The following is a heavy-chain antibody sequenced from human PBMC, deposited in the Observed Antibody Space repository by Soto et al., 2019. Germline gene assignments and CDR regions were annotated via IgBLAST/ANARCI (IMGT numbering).Heavy chain of an antibody. V-gene: IGHV1-58*02. D-gene: IGHD2-2*01. J-gene: IGHJ4*02. CDR3: VLCTTTNWYGKFDY. CDR1: GFTFSNSA. CDR2: IVVGSGNT. Sequence: GASVKVCCKASGFTFSNSAIQWMRQARGERLEWIGWIVVGSGNTNYAQKIQERVTIIRDMSTSTSYMELSSLTSEDTAVYYCVLCTTTNWYGKFDYWGQGTLVTVTS.